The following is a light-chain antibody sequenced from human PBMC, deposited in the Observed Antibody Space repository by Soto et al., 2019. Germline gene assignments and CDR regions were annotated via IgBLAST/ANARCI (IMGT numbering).Light chain of an antibody. V-gene: IGKV3-15*01. CDR2: GAS. J-gene: IGKJ5*01. CDR3: QHYNNWST. Sequence: EIVMTQSPATLSASPGERATLSCRASQSVSSSLAWYQQRPGQAPRLLIYGASTRATDIPARFSGSGSGTEFTLTITNLQSEDFAIYYCQHYNNWSTFGQGTRLEIK. CDR1: QSVSSS.